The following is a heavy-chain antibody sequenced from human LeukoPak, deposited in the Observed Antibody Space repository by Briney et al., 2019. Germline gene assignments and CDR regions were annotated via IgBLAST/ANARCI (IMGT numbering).Heavy chain of an antibody. V-gene: IGHV3-11*01. CDR1: GFTFTNYA. Sequence: GGSLRLSCAASGFTFTNYAMSWVRQAPGKGLEWVSYISSSGSTIYYADSVKGRFTISRDNAKNSLYLQMNSLRAEDTAVYYCARGWSYGSGYYYGMDVWGQGTAVTVSS. D-gene: IGHD3-10*01. J-gene: IGHJ6*02. CDR2: ISSSGSTI. CDR3: ARGWSYGSGYYYGMDV.